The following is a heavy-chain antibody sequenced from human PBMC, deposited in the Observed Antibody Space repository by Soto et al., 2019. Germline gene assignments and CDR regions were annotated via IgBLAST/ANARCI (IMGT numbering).Heavy chain of an antibody. J-gene: IGHJ5*02. CDR2: INPSGGST. D-gene: IGHD3-10*01. CDR3: ARGEFLNWFDP. V-gene: IGHV1-46*01. Sequence: ASVKVSCKVSGYTLTELSMHWVRQAPGKGLEWMGIINPSGGSTSYAQKFQGRVTITRDTSASTAYMELSSLRSEDTAVYYCARGEFLNWFDPWGQGTLVTVSS. CDR1: GYTLTELS.